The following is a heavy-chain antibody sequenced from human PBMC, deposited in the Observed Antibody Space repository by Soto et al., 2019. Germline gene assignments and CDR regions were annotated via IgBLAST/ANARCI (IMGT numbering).Heavy chain of an antibody. V-gene: IGHV1-69*13. CDR3: ARAYYDSSGYQYYYYYGMDV. CDR1: GGTFSSYA. Sequence: ASVKVSCKASGGTFSSYAISWVRQAPGQGLEWMGGIIPIFGTANYAQKFQGRVTITADESTSTAYMELSSLRSEDTAVYYCARAYYDSSGYQYYYYYGMDVWGQGTTVTVSS. D-gene: IGHD3-22*01. CDR2: IIPIFGTA. J-gene: IGHJ6*02.